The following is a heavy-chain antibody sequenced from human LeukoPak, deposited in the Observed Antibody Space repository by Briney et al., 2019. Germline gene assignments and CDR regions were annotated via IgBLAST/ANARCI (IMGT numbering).Heavy chain of an antibody. D-gene: IGHD2-15*01. V-gene: IGHV3-48*03. CDR2: ISSSGSNI. Sequence: GGSLRLSCAASGFTFSSYEMNWVRQAPGKGLEWVSYISSSGSNIYYADSVKGRFTISRDNAKNSLYLQMNSLRAEDTAVYYCARDWVSYVVVAAKGSYYYYYGMDVWGQGTTVTVSS. CDR3: ARDWVSYVVVAAKGSYYYYYGMDV. CDR1: GFTFSSYE. J-gene: IGHJ6*02.